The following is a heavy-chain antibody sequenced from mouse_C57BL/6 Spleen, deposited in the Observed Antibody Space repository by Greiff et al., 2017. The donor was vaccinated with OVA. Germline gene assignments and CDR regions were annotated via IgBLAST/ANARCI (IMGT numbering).Heavy chain of an antibody. J-gene: IGHJ1*03. CDR3: AKRCIYYGNYYWYFDV. CDR1: GYTFTGYW. D-gene: IGHD2-1*01. Sequence: QVQLQQSGAELMKPGASVKLSCKATGYTFTGYWIEWVKQRPGHGLEWIGEILPGSGSTNYNEKFKGKATFTADTSSNTAYMQLSSLTTEDSAIYYCAKRCIYYGNYYWYFDVWGTGTTVTVSS. V-gene: IGHV1-9*01. CDR2: ILPGSGST.